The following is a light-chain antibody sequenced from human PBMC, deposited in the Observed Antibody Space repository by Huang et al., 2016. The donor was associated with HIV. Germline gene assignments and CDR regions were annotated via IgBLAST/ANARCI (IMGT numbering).Light chain of an antibody. V-gene: IGKV1-9*01. CDR2: AAS. CDR1: QGISSY. J-gene: IGKJ4*01. Sequence: IQLTQSPSSLSASVGARVTITCRASQGISSYLAWYQQKPGKAPKLLIYAASTLESGVPSRFIGSGSGTDFTLTIRSLQTEDFATYYCQQLNNFPLTFGGGTKVEIK. CDR3: QQLNNFPLT.